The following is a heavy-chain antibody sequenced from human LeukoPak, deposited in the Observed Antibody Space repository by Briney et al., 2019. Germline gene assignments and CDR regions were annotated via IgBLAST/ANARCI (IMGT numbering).Heavy chain of an antibody. V-gene: IGHV1-69*13. Sequence: ASVKVSCKASGGTFSSYAISWVRQAPGQGLEWMGGIIPIFGTANYAQKFQGRVTITADESTSTAYMELSGLRSEDTAVYYCARPYGDYAGYYGMDVWGQGTTVTVSS. CDR3: ARPYGDYAGYYGMDV. J-gene: IGHJ6*02. CDR2: IIPIFGTA. D-gene: IGHD4-17*01. CDR1: GGTFSSYA.